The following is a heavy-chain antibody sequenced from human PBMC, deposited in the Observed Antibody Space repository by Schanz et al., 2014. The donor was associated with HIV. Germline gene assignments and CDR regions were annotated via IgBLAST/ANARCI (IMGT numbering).Heavy chain of an antibody. Sequence: EVQLVESGGGLVKPGGSLSLSCAASGFTFSTYSMNWVRQAPGKGLEWVSSISHSCNYIYYADSVKGRFTISRDNAKNSLYLQMNSLRAEDTAVYYCARDLGGYNLGVDYWGQGTLVTVSS. CDR1: GFTFSTYS. D-gene: IGHD5-12*01. CDR3: ARDLGGYNLGVDY. CDR2: ISHSCNYI. V-gene: IGHV3-21*01. J-gene: IGHJ4*02.